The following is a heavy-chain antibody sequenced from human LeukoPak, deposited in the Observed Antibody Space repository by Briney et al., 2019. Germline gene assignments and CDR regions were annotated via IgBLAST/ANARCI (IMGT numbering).Heavy chain of an antibody. CDR1: GYSFTSYW. J-gene: IGHJ4*02. CDR2: IDPSDTYS. D-gene: IGHD6-19*01. Sequence: GESLKISCKGSGYSFTSYWITWVRQMPGKGLEWMGTIDPSDTYSKYSPSFQGHVTISADKSISTAYLQWSSLKASDTAMYYCARKYTSGWPNWGQGTLVTVSS. CDR3: ARKYTSGWPN. V-gene: IGHV5-10-1*01.